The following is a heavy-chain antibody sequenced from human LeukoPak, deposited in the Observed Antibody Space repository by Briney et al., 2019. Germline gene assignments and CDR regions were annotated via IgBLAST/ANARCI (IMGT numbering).Heavy chain of an antibody. V-gene: IGHV3-23*01. Sequence: PGGSLRLSCAASGFTFSSYAMSWVRQAPGKGLEWVSAISGSGGSTYYADSVKGRFTISRDNSKNTLYLQMNSLRAEDTAVYYCAKATAGVAGVLWYENDYWGQGTLVTVSS. CDR3: AKATAGVAGVLWYENDY. CDR2: ISGSGGST. CDR1: GFTFSSYA. J-gene: IGHJ4*02. D-gene: IGHD3-10*01.